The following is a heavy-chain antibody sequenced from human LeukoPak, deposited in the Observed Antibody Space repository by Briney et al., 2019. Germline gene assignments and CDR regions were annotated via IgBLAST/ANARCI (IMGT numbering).Heavy chain of an antibody. D-gene: IGHD6-13*01. J-gene: IGHJ4*02. CDR2: ISAYNGNT. CDR1: GYTFTSYG. CDR3: ARMAFGLAAAGNALFDY. V-gene: IGHV1-18*01. Sequence: VASVKVSCKASGYTFTSYGISWVRQAPGQGLEWMGWISAYNGNTNYAQKLQGRVTMTTDTSTSTAYMELRSLRSDDTAVYYCARMAFGLAAAGNALFDYWGQGTLVTVSS.